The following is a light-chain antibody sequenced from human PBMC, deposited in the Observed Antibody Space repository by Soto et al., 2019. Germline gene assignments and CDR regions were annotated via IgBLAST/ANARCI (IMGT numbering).Light chain of an antibody. CDR1: QTVRNNY. CDR3: QQLSSYPLT. CDR2: DAS. J-gene: IGKJ4*01. Sequence: VLPPSTGTLSLSPVDRDKLSGRDSQTVRNNYLAWYKQKPGQAPRLLIYDASSRATGITDRFSVGLSGTDFTLTLRRLEPEEFAVYYGQQLSSYPLTCGGGTKVDIK. V-gene: IGKV3-20*01.